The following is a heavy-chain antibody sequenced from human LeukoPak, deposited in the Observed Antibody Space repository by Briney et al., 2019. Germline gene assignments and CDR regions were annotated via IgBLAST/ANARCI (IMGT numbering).Heavy chain of an antibody. J-gene: IGHJ6*02. CDR1: GGSISSYY. V-gene: IGHV4-59*01. CDR3: ARLGGQQQLVLTSYYGMDV. Sequence: SETLSLTCTVSGGSISSYYWNWIRQPPGKRLEWIGYIYYSGSTNYNPSLKSRITISVDTSKNQFSLKLSSVTAADTAVYYCARLGGQQQLVLTSYYGMDVWGQGTTVTVSS. CDR2: IYYSGST. D-gene: IGHD6-13*01.